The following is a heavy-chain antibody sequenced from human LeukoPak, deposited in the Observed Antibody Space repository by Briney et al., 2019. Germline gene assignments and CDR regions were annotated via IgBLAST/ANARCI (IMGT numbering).Heavy chain of an antibody. J-gene: IGHJ4*02. V-gene: IGHV1-2*02. D-gene: IGHD1-7*01. CDR3: ASENRGTGTPFDY. Sequence: ASVKVSCKASGYTFTSYYMHWVRQAPGQGLEWMGWINPNSGGTNYAQKFQGRVTMTRDTSISTAYMELSRLRSDDTAVYYCASENRGTGTPFDYWGQGTLVTVSS. CDR2: INPNSGGT. CDR1: GYTFTSYY.